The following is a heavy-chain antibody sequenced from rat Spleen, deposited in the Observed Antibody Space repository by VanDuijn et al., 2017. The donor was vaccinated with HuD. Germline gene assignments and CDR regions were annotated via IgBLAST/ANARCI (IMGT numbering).Heavy chain of an antibody. J-gene: IGHJ3*01. CDR3: ARLGMAAIGNWFSY. CDR1: GFTFSNYG. V-gene: IGHV5-29*01. D-gene: IGHD1-2*01. Sequence: EVQLVESGGGLVQPGRSLKVSCEASGFTFSNYGMAWVRQAPTKGLEWVATINYDATSTHYRDSVKGRFTISRDNAKSTLFLHMDNLRSEDTATYYCARLGMAAIGNWFSYWGQGTLVTVSS. CDR2: INYDATST.